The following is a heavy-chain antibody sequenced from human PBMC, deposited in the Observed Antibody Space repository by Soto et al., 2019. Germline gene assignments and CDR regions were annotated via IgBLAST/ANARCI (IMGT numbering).Heavy chain of an antibody. Sequence: GGSLRLSCAASGFTFSSYSMNWVRQAPGKGLEWVSSISISSSYIYYADSVKGRFTISRDNAKNSLYLQMNSLRAEDTAAYYCARDLYYDILTGYPHYFDYWGQGTLVTVSS. J-gene: IGHJ4*02. D-gene: IGHD3-9*01. CDR2: ISISSSYI. CDR1: GFTFSSYS. CDR3: ARDLYYDILTGYPHYFDY. V-gene: IGHV3-21*01.